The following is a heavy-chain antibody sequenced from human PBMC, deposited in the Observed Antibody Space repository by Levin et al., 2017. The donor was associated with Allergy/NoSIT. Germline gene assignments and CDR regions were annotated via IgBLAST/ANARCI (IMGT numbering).Heavy chain of an antibody. CDR3: ARDPEGIVGPPTTF. CDR2: IYFGGGT. J-gene: IGHJ4*02. CDR1: GFTVSTNY. D-gene: IGHD1-26*01. V-gene: IGHV3-66*02. Sequence: GESLKISCAVSGFTVSTNYMTWVRQAPGKRLEWVSIIYFGGGTYYADSVKGRFTISRDNSKNTLYLQMNSLRVEDTAMYYCARDPEGIVGPPTTFWGQGTLVTVSS.